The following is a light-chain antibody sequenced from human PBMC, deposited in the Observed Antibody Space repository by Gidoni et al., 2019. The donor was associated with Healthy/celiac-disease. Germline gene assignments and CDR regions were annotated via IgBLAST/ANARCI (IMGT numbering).Light chain of an antibody. CDR1: QSISSW. V-gene: IGKV1-5*03. Sequence: DIQMTQSPSTLSASVGDRVTIPCRASQSISSWLAWYQQKPGKAPKLLSYKASSLESGVPSRFSGSGSGTEFTLTISSLQPDDFATYYCQQYNSYRVRTFGQGTKVEIK. CDR2: KAS. CDR3: QQYNSYRVRT. J-gene: IGKJ1*01.